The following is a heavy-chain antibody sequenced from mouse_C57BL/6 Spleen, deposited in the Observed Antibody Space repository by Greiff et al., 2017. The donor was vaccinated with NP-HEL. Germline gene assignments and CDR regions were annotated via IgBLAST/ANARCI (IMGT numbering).Heavy chain of an antibody. V-gene: IGHV5-16*01. CDR3: AIQRGGFAY. J-gene: IGHJ3*01. CDR2: INYDGSST. Sequence: EVKLMESEGGLVQPGSSMKLSCTASGFTFSDYYMAWVRQVPEKGLEWVANINYDGSSTYYLDSLKSRFIISRDNAKNILYLQMSSLKSEDTATYYCAIQRGGFAYWGQGTLVTVSA. CDR1: GFTFSDYY.